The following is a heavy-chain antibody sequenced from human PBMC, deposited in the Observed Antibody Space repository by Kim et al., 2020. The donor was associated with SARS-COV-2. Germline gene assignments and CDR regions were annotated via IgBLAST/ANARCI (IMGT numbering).Heavy chain of an antibody. V-gene: IGHV7-4-1*02. CDR3: ARDPGYCSSTSCSYRNNWFDP. Sequence: ASVKVSCKASGYTFTSSAMNWVRQAPGQGLEWMGWINTNTGNPTYAQGFTGRFVFSLDTSVSTAYLQISSLKAEDTAVYYCARDPGYCSSTSCSYRNNWFDPWGQGTLVTVSS. CDR2: INTNTGNP. D-gene: IGHD2-2*01. CDR1: GYTFTSSA. J-gene: IGHJ5*02.